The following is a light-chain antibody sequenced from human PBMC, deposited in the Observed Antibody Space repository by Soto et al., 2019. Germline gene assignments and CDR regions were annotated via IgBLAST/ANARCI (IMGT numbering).Light chain of an antibody. CDR1: QSVSSN. CDR2: GAS. J-gene: IGKJ5*01. Sequence: EVVMTQSPATLSVSLGDRATLSCRASQSVSSNLAWYQQKPGQGPRLLIYGASTRATGIPARFSGSGSGTDFTLIIGSLEPEDFALYYCQQRSNWPITFGQGTRLEIK. CDR3: QQRSNWPIT. V-gene: IGKV3-15*01.